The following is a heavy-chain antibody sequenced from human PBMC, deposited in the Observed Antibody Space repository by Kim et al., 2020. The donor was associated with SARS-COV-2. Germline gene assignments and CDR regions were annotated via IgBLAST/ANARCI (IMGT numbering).Heavy chain of an antibody. J-gene: IGHJ4*02. CDR1: GYTLTELS. CDR2: FDPEDGET. V-gene: IGHV1-24*01. Sequence: ASVKVSCKVSGYTLTELSMHWVRQAPGKGLEWMGGFDPEDGETIYAQKFQGRVTMTEDTSTDTAYMELSSLRSEDTAVYYCATGLPYIVMMDHWGGYWGQGTLVTVSS. CDR3: ATGLPYIVMMDHWGGY. D-gene: IGHD7-27*01.